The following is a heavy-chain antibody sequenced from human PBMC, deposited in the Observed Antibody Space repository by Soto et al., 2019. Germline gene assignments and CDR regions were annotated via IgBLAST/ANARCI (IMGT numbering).Heavy chain of an antibody. Sequence: SETLSLTCTVSGGSISSSSYYWGWIRQPPGKGLEWIGSIYYSGSTYYNPSLESRVTISVDTSKNQFSLKLSSVTAADTAVYYCARLSGLSGYYNNWFDPWGQGTLVTVSS. CDR2: IYYSGST. CDR1: GGSISSSSYY. CDR3: ARLSGLSGYYNNWFDP. V-gene: IGHV4-39*01. D-gene: IGHD3-22*01. J-gene: IGHJ5*02.